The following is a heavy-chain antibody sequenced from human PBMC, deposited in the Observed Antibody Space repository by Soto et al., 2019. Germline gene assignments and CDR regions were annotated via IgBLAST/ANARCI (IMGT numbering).Heavy chain of an antibody. D-gene: IGHD6-19*01. CDR3: AREYSSGWPYDY. V-gene: IGHV3-33*01. CDR1: GFTFSSYG. CDR2: IWYDGSNK. Sequence: QVQLVESGGGVVQPGRSLRLSCAASGFTFSSYGMHWVRQAPGKGLEWVAVIWYDGSNKYYADSVKGRFTISRDNSKNTLDLQMNSLRAEDTAVYYCAREYSSGWPYDYWGQGTLVTVSS. J-gene: IGHJ4*02.